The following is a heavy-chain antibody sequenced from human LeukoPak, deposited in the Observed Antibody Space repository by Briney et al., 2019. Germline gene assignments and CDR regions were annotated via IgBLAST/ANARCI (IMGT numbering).Heavy chain of an antibody. V-gene: IGHV3-23*01. CDR3: AKDLYPHGRAEYFQH. Sequence: HPGGSLRLSCEASGFTLDNYAMSWVRQAPGKGLEWVSAISNSGVSTHYADSVKGRFTISRDNSKNTLFLHMNTLRADDMAVYYCAKDLYPHGRAEYFQHWGQGTLVTVSS. CDR2: ISNSGVST. D-gene: IGHD2-2*02. CDR1: GFTLDNYA. J-gene: IGHJ1*01.